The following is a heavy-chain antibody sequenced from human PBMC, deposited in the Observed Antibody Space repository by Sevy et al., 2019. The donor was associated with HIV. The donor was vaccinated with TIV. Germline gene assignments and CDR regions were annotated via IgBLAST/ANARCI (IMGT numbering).Heavy chain of an antibody. CDR3: ARDPPGDAFDI. J-gene: IGHJ3*02. CDR1: GGSMSSYY. V-gene: IGHV4-59*01. CDR2: IYYSGST. Sequence: SETLSLTCTVSGGSMSSYYWSWIRQPPGKGLEGIGYIYYSGSTNYNPSLKSRVTISVDTSKNQFSLKLSSVTAADTAVYYCARDPPGDAFDIWGQGTMVTVSS.